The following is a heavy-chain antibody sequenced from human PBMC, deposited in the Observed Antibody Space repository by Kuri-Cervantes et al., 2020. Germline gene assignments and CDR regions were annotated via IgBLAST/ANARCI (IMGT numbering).Heavy chain of an antibody. V-gene: IGHV3-74*01. CDR2: INSDGSST. D-gene: IGHD6-19*01. J-gene: IGHJ3*02. CDR1: GFTFSNAW. CDR3: AREQVAGNRNDAFDI. Sequence: GGSLRLSCAASGFTFSNAWMSWVRQAPGKGLVWVSRINSDGSSTTYADSVRGRFTISRDNAKNTLYLQMNSLRADDTAVYYCAREQVAGNRNDAFDIWGQGTMVTVSS.